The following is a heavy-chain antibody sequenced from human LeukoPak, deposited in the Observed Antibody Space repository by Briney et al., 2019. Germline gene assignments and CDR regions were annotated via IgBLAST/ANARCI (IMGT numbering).Heavy chain of an antibody. J-gene: IGHJ3*02. Sequence: ASVKVSCTASGYTFTSYDINWVRQATGQGLEWMGWMNPNSGNTGYAQKFQGRVTMTRNTSISTAYMELSSLRSEDTAVYYCASEAAAGLDAFDIWGQGTMVTVSS. D-gene: IGHD6-13*01. CDR3: ASEAAAGLDAFDI. V-gene: IGHV1-8*01. CDR2: MNPNSGNT. CDR1: GYTFTSYD.